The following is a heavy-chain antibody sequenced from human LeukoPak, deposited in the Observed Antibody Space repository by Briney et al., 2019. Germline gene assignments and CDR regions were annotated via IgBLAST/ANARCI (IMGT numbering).Heavy chain of an antibody. D-gene: IGHD2-21*02. Sequence: GGSLRLSCAASGFTFSNYEMNWVRQTPGKGLEWVAVIWYDGSNKYYADSVKGRFTISRDNSKNTLYLQMNSLRAEDTAVYYCAKATAPYYYGMDVWGQGTTVTVSS. J-gene: IGHJ6*02. CDR1: GFTFSNYE. V-gene: IGHV3-33*06. CDR3: AKATAPYYYGMDV. CDR2: IWYDGSNK.